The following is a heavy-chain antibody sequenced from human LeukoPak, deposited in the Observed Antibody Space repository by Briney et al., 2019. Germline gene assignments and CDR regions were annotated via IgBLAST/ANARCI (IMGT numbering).Heavy chain of an antibody. CDR1: GFTFSNDW. CDR2: INQDGSEK. CDR3: ARGTMIGYYFDY. Sequence: PGGSLRLSCAASGFTFSNDWMGWVRQAPGKGLEWVANINQDGSEKYYVDSVKGRFTISRDNARNSLYLQMNSLRAGDTAVYYCARGTMIGYYFDYWGQGTLVTVSS. D-gene: IGHD3-22*01. V-gene: IGHV3-7*01. J-gene: IGHJ4*02.